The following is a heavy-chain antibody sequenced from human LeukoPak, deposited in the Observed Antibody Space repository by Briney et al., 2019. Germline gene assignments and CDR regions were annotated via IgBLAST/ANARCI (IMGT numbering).Heavy chain of an antibody. J-gene: IGHJ3*02. CDR3: ARDPEGAFDI. Sequence: ASVTVSCKASGYTFTIYYMHWVRQAPGQGLEWMGIINPSGGSTSYAQKFQGRVTMTRDTSTSTVYMELSSLRSEDTAVYYCARDPEGAFDIWGQGTMVTVSS. CDR1: GYTFTIYY. CDR2: INPSGGST. V-gene: IGHV1-46*01.